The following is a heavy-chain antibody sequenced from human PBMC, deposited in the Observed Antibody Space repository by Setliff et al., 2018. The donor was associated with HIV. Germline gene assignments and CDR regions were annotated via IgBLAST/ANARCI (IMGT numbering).Heavy chain of an antibody. CDR1: GYSISSGYY. V-gene: IGHV4-38-2*01. CDR2: IYHSGST. D-gene: IGHD2-8*02. CDR3: ARRGMWSYETGGNPTATFDY. J-gene: IGHJ4*02. Sequence: SETLSLTCAVSGYSISSGYYWGWIRQPPGKGLAWIGSIYHSGSTYYNPSLKSRVTISVDTSKNQFSLKLSPVTAADTAVYYCARRGMWSYETGGNPTATFDYWGQGVLVTVSS.